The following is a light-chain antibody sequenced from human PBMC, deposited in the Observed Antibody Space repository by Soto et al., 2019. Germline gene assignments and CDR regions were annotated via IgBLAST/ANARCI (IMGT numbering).Light chain of an antibody. Sequence: DIQMTQSPSSLSASVGDRVTIACRASQTVSKFVNWYQQKPGKVPTLLIFTTSTLHSGVPSRFSGSGSGTDFTLTISSLEPEDFAVYYCQQRKNWQVTFGQGTLLEIK. V-gene: IGKV1-39*01. J-gene: IGKJ5*01. CDR1: QTVSKF. CDR3: QQRKNWQVT. CDR2: TTS.